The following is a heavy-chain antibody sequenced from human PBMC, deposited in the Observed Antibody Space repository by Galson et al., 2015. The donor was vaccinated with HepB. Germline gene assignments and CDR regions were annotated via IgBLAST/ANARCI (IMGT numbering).Heavy chain of an antibody. Sequence: SVKVSCKASGGTFSNYAFSWVRQAPGQGLEWMGGIIPIFGTTNYAQKFQGRVRVTADKSTSTAYMERSSLGSEDTAVYYCARDRGYCSVGDCYVPIFDYWGQGTLVTVSS. CDR3: ARDRGYCSVGDCYVPIFDY. CDR1: GGTFSNYA. J-gene: IGHJ4*02. CDR2: IIPIFGTT. V-gene: IGHV1-69*06. D-gene: IGHD2-15*01.